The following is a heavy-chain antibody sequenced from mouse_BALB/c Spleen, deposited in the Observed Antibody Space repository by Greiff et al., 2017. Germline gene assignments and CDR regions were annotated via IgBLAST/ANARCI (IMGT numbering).Heavy chain of an antibody. CDR2: IDPSNGNT. J-gene: IGHJ3*01. D-gene: IGHD2-3*01. V-gene: IGHV14-3*02. CDR3: ARTGGGGYYWFAY. CDR1: GFTITDSY. Sequence: EVQLQQSGAELVKPGASVKLSCTASGFTITDSYMHWVKQRPEQGLEWIGRIDPSNGNTKYDPKFQGKATITADTSSNTAFLQLSSVTSEDTAVYYCARTGGGGYYWFAYWGQGTLVTVSA.